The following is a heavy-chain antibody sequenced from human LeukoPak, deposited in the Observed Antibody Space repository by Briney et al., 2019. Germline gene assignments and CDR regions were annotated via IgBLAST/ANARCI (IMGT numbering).Heavy chain of an antibody. CDR1: GGSISSSSYY. V-gene: IGHV4-39*07. J-gene: IGHJ4*02. CDR2: IYYSGST. CDR3: ARVPRRSGSWRWAQDGSQFDY. D-gene: IGHD1-26*01. Sequence: PSETLSLTCTVSGGSISSSSYYWGWIRQPPGKGLEWIGSIYYSGSTYYNPSLKSRVTISVDTSKNQFSLKLSSVTAADTAVYYCARVPRRSGSWRWAQDGSQFDYWGQGTLVTVSS.